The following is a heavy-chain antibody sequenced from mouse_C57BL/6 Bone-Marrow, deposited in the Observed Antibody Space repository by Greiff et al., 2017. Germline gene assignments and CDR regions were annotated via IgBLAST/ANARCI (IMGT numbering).Heavy chain of an antibody. CDR3: ARQGYGSSYGGFAY. Sequence: DVHLVESGGGLVQPGGSLKLSCAASGFTFSDYYMYWVRQTPEKRLEWVAYISNGGGSTYYPDTVKGRFTISRDNAKNTLYLQMSRLKSEDTAMYYCARQGYGSSYGGFAYWGQGTLVTVSA. D-gene: IGHD1-1*01. J-gene: IGHJ3*01. V-gene: IGHV5-12*01. CDR1: GFTFSDYY. CDR2: ISNGGGST.